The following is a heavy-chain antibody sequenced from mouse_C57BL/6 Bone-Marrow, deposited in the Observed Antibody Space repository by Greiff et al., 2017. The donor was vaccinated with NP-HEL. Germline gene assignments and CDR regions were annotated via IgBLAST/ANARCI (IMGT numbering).Heavy chain of an antibody. V-gene: IGHV1-15*01. J-gene: IGHJ3*01. CDR2: IDPETGGT. Sequence: VKVVESGAELVRPGASVTLSCKASGYTFTDYEMHWVKQTPVHGLEWIGAIDPETGGTAYNQKFKGKAILTADKSSSTAYMELRSLTSEDSAVYYCTNTVVSWGQGTLVTVSA. D-gene: IGHD1-1*01. CDR1: GYTFTDYE. CDR3: TNTVVS.